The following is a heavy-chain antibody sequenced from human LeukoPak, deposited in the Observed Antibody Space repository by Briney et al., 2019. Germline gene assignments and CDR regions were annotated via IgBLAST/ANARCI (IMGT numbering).Heavy chain of an antibody. CDR1: GFSFSNAW. D-gene: IGHD3-10*01. J-gene: IGHJ4*02. CDR3: STDGGYGSGSLAY. Sequence: GGSLRLSCAASGFSFSNAWLSWVRQAPGKGLEWVGRVKSKTDGGTTDYAAPVKGRFTISRDDSKNTLYLQVNSLKTEDTAVYYCSTDGGYGSGSLAYWGQGTLVTVSS. V-gene: IGHV3-15*01. CDR2: VKSKTDGGTT.